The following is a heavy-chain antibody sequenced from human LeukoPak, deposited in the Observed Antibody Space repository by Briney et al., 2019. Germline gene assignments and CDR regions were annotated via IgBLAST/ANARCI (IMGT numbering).Heavy chain of an antibody. V-gene: IGHV3-48*01. CDR3: AREDFWSAYRIDY. J-gene: IGHJ4*02. CDR2: ISSSSTIT. D-gene: IGHD3-3*01. CDR1: GFTFSSYS. Sequence: GGSLRLSCAASGFTFSSYSMNWVRQAPGKGLEWVSSISSSSTITHYADSVKGRFTISRDNAKNSLYLQMSGLRAEDTAVYYCAREDFWSAYRIDYWGQGTLVTVSS.